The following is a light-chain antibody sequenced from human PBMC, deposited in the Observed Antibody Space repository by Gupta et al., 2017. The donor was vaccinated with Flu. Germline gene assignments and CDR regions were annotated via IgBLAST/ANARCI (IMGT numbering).Light chain of an antibody. V-gene: IGKV1-33*01. CDR3: QQYGDLPLT. J-gene: IGKJ4*01. CDR1: QDITHH. Sequence: DIQMTQSPSSLSAPVGDRVTITCQANQDITHHLNWYQQKPGKAPILLIYDASTLETGVPSRFSGSGSGTDFTFTISSLQTEDFATYYCQQYGDLPLTFGGGTRVEI. CDR2: DAS.